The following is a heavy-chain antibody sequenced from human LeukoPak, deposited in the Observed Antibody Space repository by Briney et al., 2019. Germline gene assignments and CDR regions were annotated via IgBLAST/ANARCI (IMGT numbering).Heavy chain of an antibody. CDR1: GFTFSSCA. Sequence: GGSLRLSCAASGFTFSSCAMSWVRQAPGKGLEWVSAISGSGGSTYYADSVKGRFTISRDNSKNTLYLQMNSLRAEDTAVYYCAKGIARITIFGVVTHGFDYWGQGTLVTVSS. CDR3: AKGIARITIFGVVTHGFDY. V-gene: IGHV3-23*01. CDR2: ISGSGGST. D-gene: IGHD3-3*01. J-gene: IGHJ4*02.